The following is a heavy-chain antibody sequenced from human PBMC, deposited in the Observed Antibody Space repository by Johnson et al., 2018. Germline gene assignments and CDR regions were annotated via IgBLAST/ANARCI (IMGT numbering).Heavy chain of an antibody. J-gene: IGHJ1*01. V-gene: IGHV3-66*02. CDR3: ARERDYYDSSGYYSEYFQH. CDR2: IYSGGST. Sequence: VQLVESGGGLVQPGGSLRLSCAASGFTVSSNYMSWVRQAPGKGLEWVSVIYSGGSTYYADSVTGRFTIPRDNSKNTRYLQMNSLGAEDTAVYYCARERDYYDSSGYYSEYFQHWGQGTLVTVSS. CDR1: GFTVSSNY. D-gene: IGHD3-22*01.